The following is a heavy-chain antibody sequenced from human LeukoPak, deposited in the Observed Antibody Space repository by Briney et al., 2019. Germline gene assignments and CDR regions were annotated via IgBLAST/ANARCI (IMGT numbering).Heavy chain of an antibody. CDR2: ISWNSGSI. J-gene: IGHJ6*03. CDR1: GFTFDDYA. Sequence: PGRSLRLSCAASGFTFDDYAMHWVRHAPGKGLEWVSGISWNSGSIGYADSVKGRFTISRDNAKNSLYLQMNSLRAEDTAVYYCVRDPSYGSSWYYYMDVWGKGTTVTVSS. D-gene: IGHD6-13*01. CDR3: VRDPSYGSSWYYYMDV. V-gene: IGHV3-9*01.